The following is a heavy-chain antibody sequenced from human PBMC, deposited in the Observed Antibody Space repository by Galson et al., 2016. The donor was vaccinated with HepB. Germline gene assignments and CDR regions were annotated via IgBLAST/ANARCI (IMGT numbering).Heavy chain of an antibody. Sequence: SVKVSCKASGYTLTDYYIHWVRQAPGQGLEWMGWINPNSGGTNYAQKFQGRVTTTRDTSISTAYMELSGLKSDDTAVYYCARVFTMVRGVTNTFYYYGMDVWGQGTTVTVSS. V-gene: IGHV1-2*02. CDR1: GYTLTDYY. D-gene: IGHD3-10*01. CDR3: ARVFTMVRGVTNTFYYYGMDV. CDR2: INPNSGGT. J-gene: IGHJ6*02.